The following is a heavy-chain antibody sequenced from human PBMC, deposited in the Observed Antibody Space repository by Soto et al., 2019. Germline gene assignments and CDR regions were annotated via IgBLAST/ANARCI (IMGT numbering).Heavy chain of an antibody. CDR3: ARGLTPYYDFWSGYDNYFDY. CDR2: ISSNGGST. Sequence: GGSLRLSCAASGFTFSSYAMHWVRQAPGKGLEYVSAISSNGGSTYYANSVKGRFTISRDNSKNTLYLQMGSLRAEDMAVYYCARGLTPYYDFWSGYDNYFDYWGQGTLVTVSS. J-gene: IGHJ4*02. CDR1: GFTFSSYA. V-gene: IGHV3-64*01. D-gene: IGHD3-3*01.